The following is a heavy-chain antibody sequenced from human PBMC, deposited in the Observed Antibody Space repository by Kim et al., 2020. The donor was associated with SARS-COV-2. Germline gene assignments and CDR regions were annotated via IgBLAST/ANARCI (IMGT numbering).Heavy chain of an antibody. J-gene: IGHJ4*02. Sequence: GGSLRLSCAASGFTFSSYGMHWVRQAPGKGLEWVAVISYDGSNKYYADSVKGRFTISRDNSKNTLYLQMNSLRAEDTAVYYCAKDSLSPQNWGQGTLVTVSS. V-gene: IGHV3-30*18. CDR3: AKDSLSPQN. CDR1: GFTFSSYG. CDR2: ISYDGSNK.